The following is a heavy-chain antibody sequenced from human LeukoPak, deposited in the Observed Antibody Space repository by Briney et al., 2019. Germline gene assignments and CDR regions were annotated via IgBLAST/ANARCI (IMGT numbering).Heavy chain of an antibody. CDR2: INSDGSRT. J-gene: IGHJ6*03. Sequence: GGSLRLSCVVSGFMLRSYWMHWVRHGAGKGMVWVAGINSDGSRTIYADSVKGRITISRDNAKNSLYLQMNSLRAEDTAVYYCARVGTPMVTIVAPYYMDVWGKGTTVTVSS. CDR3: ARVGTPMVTIVAPYYMDV. CDR1: GFMLRSYW. D-gene: IGHD5-18*01. V-gene: IGHV3-74*01.